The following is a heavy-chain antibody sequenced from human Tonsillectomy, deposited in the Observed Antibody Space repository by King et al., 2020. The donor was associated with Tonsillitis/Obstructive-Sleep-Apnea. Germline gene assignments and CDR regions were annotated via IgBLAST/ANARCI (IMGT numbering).Heavy chain of an antibody. CDR3: SRASVTEDRDY. D-gene: IGHD2-21*02. CDR2: IGTKTYGGTT. V-gene: IGHV3-49*05. J-gene: IGHJ4*02. Sequence: VQLVESGGALVKPGRSLRLSCTASGFTFGDYVINWFRQAPGKGLEGEGFIGTKTYGGTTEHAASVKGRFTLSRDDSKSIAYLQMNSLKTEDTAIYYCSRASVTEDRDYWGQGTLVTVSS. CDR1: GFTFGDYV.